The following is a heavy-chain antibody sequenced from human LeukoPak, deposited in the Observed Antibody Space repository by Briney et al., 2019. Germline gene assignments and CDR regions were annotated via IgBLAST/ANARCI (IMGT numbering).Heavy chain of an antibody. J-gene: IGHJ5*02. CDR2: IYYSGST. Sequence: SETLSLTCTVSGASISSSSYYWGWIRQPPGKGLEWIGSIYYSGSTYYNPSLKSRVAISVDTSKNQFSLKLSSVTAADTAVYYCARQNEQWRPGNWFDPWGQGTLVTVSS. V-gene: IGHV4-39*01. CDR3: ARQNEQWRPGNWFDP. CDR1: GASISSSSYY. D-gene: IGHD6-19*01.